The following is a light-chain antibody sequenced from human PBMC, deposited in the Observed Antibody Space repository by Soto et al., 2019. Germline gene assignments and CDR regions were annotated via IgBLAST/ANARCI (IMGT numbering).Light chain of an antibody. Sequence: EIVVTQSPATLSLSPGERATLSCRASQSVSSYLAWYQQKPGQAPRLLIYDASNRATGIPARFSGSGSGTDFTLTISSLEPEEFAVYYCQQRSNWPLTFGGGTNVEIQ. CDR2: DAS. V-gene: IGKV3-11*01. CDR1: QSVSSY. J-gene: IGKJ4*01. CDR3: QQRSNWPLT.